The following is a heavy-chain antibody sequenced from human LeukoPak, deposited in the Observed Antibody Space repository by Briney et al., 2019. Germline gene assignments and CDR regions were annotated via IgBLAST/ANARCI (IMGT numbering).Heavy chain of an antibody. CDR1: GGSISSSSYY. CDR3: ARDITMVRGVAFDY. CDR2: IYYSGST. D-gene: IGHD3-10*01. J-gene: IGHJ4*02. Sequence: SDTLSLTCTVSGGSISSSSYYWGWIRQPPGKGLEWIGSIYYSGSTYYNPSLKSRVTISVDTSKNQFSLKLSSVTAADTAVYYCARDITMVRGVAFDYWGQGTLVTVSS. V-gene: IGHV4-39*07.